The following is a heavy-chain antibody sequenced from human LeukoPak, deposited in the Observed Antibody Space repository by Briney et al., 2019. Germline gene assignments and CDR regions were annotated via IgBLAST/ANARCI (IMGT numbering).Heavy chain of an antibody. CDR3: AKDPVDTAMVIGY. D-gene: IGHD5-18*01. CDR1: GFTFSTYW. Sequence: GGSLRLSCAASGFTFSTYWMRWVRQAPGKGLEWVANIKEDGSKTYYVDSVKGRFTISRDNSKNTLYLQMNSLRAEDTAVYYCAKDPVDTAMVIGYWGQGTLVTVSS. CDR2: IKEDGSKT. V-gene: IGHV3-7*03. J-gene: IGHJ4*02.